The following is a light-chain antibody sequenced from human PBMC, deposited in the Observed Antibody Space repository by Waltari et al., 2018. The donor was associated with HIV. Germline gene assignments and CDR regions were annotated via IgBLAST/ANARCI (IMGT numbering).Light chain of an antibody. V-gene: IGKV1-33*01. CDR3: QQYNNVPYT. CDR1: QDINNY. CDR2: DAF. Sequence: DIQMTQSPSSLSAFVGDSVTITCQASQDINNYLNWYHQKPGRAPEVLIYDAFNLKPGLPSRFSGSASGTDFTLTISDLQPEDIGTYYCQQYNNVPYTFGQGTTLQI. J-gene: IGKJ2*01.